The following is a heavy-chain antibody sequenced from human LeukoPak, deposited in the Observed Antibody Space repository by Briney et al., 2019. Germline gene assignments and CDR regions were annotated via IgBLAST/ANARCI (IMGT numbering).Heavy chain of an antibody. CDR3: AKVMVRGSGDY. Sequence: GGSLRLSCAASGFTFSSYGMHGVRQAPGKGLEWVAVISYDGSNNYYADAVKGRFPISRENSKNTLYLQLNSLRAEDTAVYYCAKVMVRGSGDYWGQGTLVTVSS. V-gene: IGHV3-30*18. CDR1: GFTFSSYG. CDR2: ISYDGSNN. J-gene: IGHJ4*02. D-gene: IGHD3-10*01.